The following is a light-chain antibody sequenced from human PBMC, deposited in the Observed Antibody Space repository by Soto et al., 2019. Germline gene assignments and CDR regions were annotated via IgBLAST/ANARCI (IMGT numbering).Light chain of an antibody. CDR1: QSISSY. V-gene: IGKV1-39*01. CDR2: AAS. Sequence: DIQMTQSPSSLSASVGDRVTITCRASQSISSYLNWYQQKPGKAPKLLIYAASSLQSGVPSRFSGSGSGTDFTLTISSLQPEDFATYYCQQSSITPQTFGQGTKVEI. J-gene: IGKJ1*01. CDR3: QQSSITPQT.